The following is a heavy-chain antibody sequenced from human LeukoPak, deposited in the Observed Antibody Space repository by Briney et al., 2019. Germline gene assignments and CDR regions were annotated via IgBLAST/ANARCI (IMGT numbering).Heavy chain of an antibody. V-gene: IGHV3-21*01. CDR1: GFTFCSYS. J-gene: IGHJ3*02. CDR3: ARTVDTAMVCDRAFDI. CDR2: ISSSSSYI. Sequence: GGSLRVSCAASGFTFCSYSMNSVRQAPGKGLEWVSSISSSSSYIYYADSVKGRFTISRDNAKNSLYLQMNSLRAEDTAVYYCARTVDTAMVCDRAFDIWGQGTMVTVSS. D-gene: IGHD5-18*01.